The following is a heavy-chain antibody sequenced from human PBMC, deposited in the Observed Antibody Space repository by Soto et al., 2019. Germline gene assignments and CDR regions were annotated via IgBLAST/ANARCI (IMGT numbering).Heavy chain of an antibody. CDR2: ISSSSSYI. V-gene: IGHV3-21*01. D-gene: IGHD3-3*01. CDR3: ARDILRGLAYYFDY. CDR1: GFTFSSYS. J-gene: IGHJ4*02. Sequence: PGGSLRLSCAASGFTFSSYSMNWVRQAPGKGLEWVSSISSSSSYIYYADSVKGRFTISRDNAKNSLYLQMNSLRAEDTAVYYCARDILRGLAYYFDYWGQGTLVTVSS.